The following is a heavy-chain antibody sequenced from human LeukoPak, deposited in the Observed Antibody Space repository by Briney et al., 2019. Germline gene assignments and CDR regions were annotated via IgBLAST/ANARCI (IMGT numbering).Heavy chain of an antibody. CDR1: GASITSFH. CDR3: ARKDGDY. V-gene: IGHV4-4*07. J-gene: IGHJ4*02. D-gene: IGHD6-6*01. CDR2: IYTSGST. Sequence: SETLSLTCAVSGASITSFHWTWFRQPAGRGLEWSGLIYTSGSTLYNPSLQSRVAMSVDVTKNQLSLKLSYVTAADAATYYCARKDGDYWGQGTLITVSS.